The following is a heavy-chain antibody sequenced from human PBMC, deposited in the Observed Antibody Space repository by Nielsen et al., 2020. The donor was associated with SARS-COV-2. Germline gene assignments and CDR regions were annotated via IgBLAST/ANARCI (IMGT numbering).Heavy chain of an antibody. V-gene: IGHV5-51*01. J-gene: IGHJ6*02. CDR1: GYNFATYW. CDR2: VYPGDSDT. D-gene: IGHD6-13*01. Sequence: GESLKISCQGSGYNFATYWIAWVRQMPGKGLEWMGVVYPGDSDTRYSPSFQGQVIISFDKSITTAYLQWNSLQASDSAMYYCARLQSSTGGGMDVWGQGTLVTVPS. CDR3: ARLQSSTGGGMDV.